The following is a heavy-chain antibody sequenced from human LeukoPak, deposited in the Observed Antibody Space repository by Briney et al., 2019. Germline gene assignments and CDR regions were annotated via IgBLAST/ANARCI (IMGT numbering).Heavy chain of an antibody. J-gene: IGHJ4*02. CDR3: ARPYYYDSSGYYDIYFDY. Sequence: GGSLRLSCAASGFTFSSYSMNWVRQAPGKGLEWVSYISSSSSTIYYTDSVKGRFTISRDNAKNSLYLQMNSLRAEDTAVYYCARPYYYDSSGYYDIYFDYWGQGTLVTVSS. CDR1: GFTFSSYS. V-gene: IGHV3-48*01. CDR2: ISSSSSTI. D-gene: IGHD3-22*01.